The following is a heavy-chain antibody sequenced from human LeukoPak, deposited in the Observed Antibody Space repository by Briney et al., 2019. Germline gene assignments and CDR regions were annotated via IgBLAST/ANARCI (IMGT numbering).Heavy chain of an antibody. D-gene: IGHD5-24*01. CDR2: ISDSGGST. CDR3: AKHSGGYNSDDAFDI. J-gene: IGHJ3*02. CDR1: GFTFSSYA. Sequence: QPGGSLRPSFAASGFTFSSYAMSWVRQAPGKGLEWVSAISDSGGSTYYADSVKGRFTISRDNSKNTLYLQMNSLRAEDTAVYYCAKHSGGYNSDDAFDIWGQGTMVTVSS. V-gene: IGHV3-23*01.